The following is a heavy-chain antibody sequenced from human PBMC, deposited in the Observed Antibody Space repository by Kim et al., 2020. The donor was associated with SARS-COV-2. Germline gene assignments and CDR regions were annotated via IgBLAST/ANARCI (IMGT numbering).Heavy chain of an antibody. J-gene: IGHJ6*02. V-gene: IGHV3-21*01. CDR3: ARDGIVGATYYYYGMDV. Sequence: GGSLRLSCAASGFTFSSYSMNWVRQAPGKGLEWVSSISSSSSYIYYADSVKGRFTISRDNAKNSLYLQMNSLRAEDTAVYYCARDGIVGATYYYYGMDVWGQGTTVNVSS. CDR2: ISSSSSYI. D-gene: IGHD1-26*01. CDR1: GFTFSSYS.